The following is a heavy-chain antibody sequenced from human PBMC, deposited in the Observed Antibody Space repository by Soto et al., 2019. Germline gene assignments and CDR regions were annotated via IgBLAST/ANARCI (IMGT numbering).Heavy chain of an antibody. V-gene: IGHV3-33*01. CDR2: IWYDGSNK. Sequence: QVQLVESGGGVVQPGRSLRLSWAASGFTFSSYGMQWVRQAPGKGLEWVAVIWYDGSNKYYADSVKGRFNMSRDNSKNTLYLQMNSLRAEDTAVYYCARDYSGRLYWGEGTLVIVSS. CDR3: ARDYSGRLY. J-gene: IGHJ4*02. CDR1: GFTFSSYG. D-gene: IGHD5-12*01.